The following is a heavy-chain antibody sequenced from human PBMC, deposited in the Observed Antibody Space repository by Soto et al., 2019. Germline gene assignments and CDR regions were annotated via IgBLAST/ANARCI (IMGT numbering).Heavy chain of an antibody. J-gene: IGHJ4*02. V-gene: IGHV4-39*01. Sequence: SETLSLTCTVSGGSISSSSYYWGWIRQPPGKGLEWIGSIYYSGTTYYNPSLKSRVTISVDTSKNQFSLKLSSVTAADTAVYYCARQGDGYTLNYFDYWGQGTLVTVPS. D-gene: IGHD5-12*01. CDR1: GGSISSSSYY. CDR3: ARQGDGYTLNYFDY. CDR2: IYYSGTT.